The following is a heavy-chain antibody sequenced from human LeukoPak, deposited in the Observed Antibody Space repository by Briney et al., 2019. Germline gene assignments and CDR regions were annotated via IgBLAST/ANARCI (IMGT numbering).Heavy chain of an antibody. J-gene: IGHJ3*02. D-gene: IGHD3-16*01. Sequence: GGSLRLSCEASGFVFRIHAMSWVRQAPGKGLEWVSTIGSPDKIYYADSVKGRFTISRDDSKNTLYLQMSGLRVEDTALYLCAKDYTHGNGVYDAFDMWGQGTVVTVSS. V-gene: IGHV3-23*01. CDR1: GFVFRIHA. CDR3: AKDYTHGNGVYDAFDM. CDR2: IGSPDKI.